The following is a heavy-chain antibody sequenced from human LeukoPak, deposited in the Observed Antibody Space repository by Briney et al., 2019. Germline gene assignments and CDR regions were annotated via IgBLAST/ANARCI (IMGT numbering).Heavy chain of an antibody. CDR1: GGTFSSYA. CDR3: ASSLNNWNFRYDFDY. Sequence: SVKVSCKASGGTFSSYAISWVRQAPGQGLEWMGRIIPIFGTANYAQKFQGRVKITTDESTSTAYMELSSLRSEDTAVYYCASSLNNWNFRYDFDYWGQGTLVTVSS. D-gene: IGHD1-7*01. V-gene: IGHV1-69*05. CDR2: IIPIFGTA. J-gene: IGHJ4*02.